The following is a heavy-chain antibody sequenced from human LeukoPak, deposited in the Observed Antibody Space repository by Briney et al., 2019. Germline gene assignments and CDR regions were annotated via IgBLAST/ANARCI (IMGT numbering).Heavy chain of an antibody. J-gene: IGHJ4*02. CDR3: ARDSYSSSPRRGFDY. CDR1: GYIFTGYY. V-gene: IGHV1-2*02. Sequence: ASVKVSCKASGYIFTGYYIHWVRQAPGQGLEWMGWINPNSGGTNYAQKFQGRVTMTRDTSITTAYMELSSLRSDDTAVYYCARDSYSSSPRRGFDYWGQGTLVTVSS. CDR2: INPNSGGT. D-gene: IGHD6-13*01.